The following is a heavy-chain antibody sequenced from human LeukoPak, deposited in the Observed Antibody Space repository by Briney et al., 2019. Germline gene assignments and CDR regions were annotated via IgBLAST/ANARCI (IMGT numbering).Heavy chain of an antibody. CDR1: GFTFSSYA. V-gene: IGHV3-23*01. CDR2: ISGSGGST. D-gene: IGHD3-22*01. CDR3: AKYYYASSGYHSSPPFFAY. Sequence: GGSLRLSCAASGFTFSSYAMSWVRQAPGKGLEWVSAISGSGGSTYYADSVKGRFTISRDNSKNTLYLQMNSLRAEDTAAYYSAKYYYASSGYHSSPPFFAYWGQGPLVTVSS. J-gene: IGHJ4*02.